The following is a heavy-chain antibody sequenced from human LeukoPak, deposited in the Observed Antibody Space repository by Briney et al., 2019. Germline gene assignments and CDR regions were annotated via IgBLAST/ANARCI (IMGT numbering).Heavy chain of an antibody. Sequence: PGGSLRLSCAASGFTFSSYGMHWVRQAPGKGLEWVAVISYDGSNKYYADSVKGRFTISRDNSKNTLYLQMNSLRAEDTAAYYCARTMGVCSGGSCYPRNYYYYYGMDVWGQGTTVTVSS. V-gene: IGHV3-30*03. CDR3: ARTMGVCSGGSCYPRNYYYYYGMDV. CDR2: ISYDGSNK. D-gene: IGHD2-15*01. J-gene: IGHJ6*02. CDR1: GFTFSSYG.